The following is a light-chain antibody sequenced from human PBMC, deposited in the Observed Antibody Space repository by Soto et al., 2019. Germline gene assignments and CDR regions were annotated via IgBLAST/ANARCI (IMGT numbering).Light chain of an antibody. J-gene: IGLJ1*01. V-gene: IGLV2-14*01. CDR1: CSDVGGYNY. CDR3: SSYTGSSTPYV. CDR2: EVS. Sequence: QSALTQPASVSGSPGQSITISCTGTCSDVGGYNYVSWYQQHPGKAPKLMIYEVSNRPSGVSNRFSGSKSGNTASLTISGLQAEDEADYYCSSYTGSSTPYVFGTGTKLTVL.